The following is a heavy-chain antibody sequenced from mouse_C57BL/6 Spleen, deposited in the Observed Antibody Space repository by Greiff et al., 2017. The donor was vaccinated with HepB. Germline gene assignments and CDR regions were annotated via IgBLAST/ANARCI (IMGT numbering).Heavy chain of an antibody. Sequence: QVQLQQPGAELVMPGASVKLSCKASGYTFTSYWMHWVKQRPGQGLEWIGEIDPSDSYTNYNQKFKGKSTLTVDKSSSTAYMQLSSLTSEDSAVYYGARGDYGNYGGYFDVWGTGTTVTVSS. CDR2: IDPSDSYT. D-gene: IGHD2-1*01. V-gene: IGHV1-69*01. CDR1: GYTFTSYW. CDR3: ARGDYGNYGGYFDV. J-gene: IGHJ1*03.